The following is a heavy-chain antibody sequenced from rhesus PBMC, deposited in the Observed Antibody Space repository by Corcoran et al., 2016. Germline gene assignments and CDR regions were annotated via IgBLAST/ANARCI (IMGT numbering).Heavy chain of an antibody. CDR3: AREWWGDYYGY. CDR1: GGSISSGYYY. Sequence: QVQLQESGPGLVKPSETLSLTCAVSGGSISSGYYYWSWIRQPPGKGLEWSGYIYGSGGSTNYNPSLKNRVTISIDTSKNQFSLKLSSVTAADTAVYYCAREWWGDYYGYWGQGVLVTVSS. J-gene: IGHJ4*01. V-gene: IGHV4-106*01. D-gene: IGHD3-34*01. CDR2: IYGSGGST.